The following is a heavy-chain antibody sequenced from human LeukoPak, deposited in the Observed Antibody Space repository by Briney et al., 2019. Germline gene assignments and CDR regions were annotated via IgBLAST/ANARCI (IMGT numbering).Heavy chain of an antibody. Sequence: PGGSLRLSCAASGLTFGDYAMHWVRQAPGKGLEWLSGISWNSGDIAYADSVKGRFTISRDNAKNSLYLQMNSLRPDDTALYHCAKLARAAVSDYWGQGTLVTVSS. CDR3: AKLARAAVSDY. J-gene: IGHJ4*02. CDR2: ISWNSGDI. V-gene: IGHV3-9*01. CDR1: GLTFGDYA. D-gene: IGHD6-13*01.